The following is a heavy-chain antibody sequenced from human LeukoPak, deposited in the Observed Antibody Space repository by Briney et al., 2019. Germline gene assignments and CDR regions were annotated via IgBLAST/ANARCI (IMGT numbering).Heavy chain of an antibody. J-gene: IGHJ3*02. Sequence: ASVKVSCKASGYTFTGYYMHWVRQAPGQGLEWMGWINPNSGGTNYAQKFQGRVTMTRDTSISTAYMELSRLRSDDTAVYYCAREPIAAAGTRARGAFDIWGQGTTVTVSS. D-gene: IGHD6-13*01. CDR1: GYTFTGYY. CDR2: INPNSGGT. CDR3: AREPIAAAGTRARGAFDI. V-gene: IGHV1-2*02.